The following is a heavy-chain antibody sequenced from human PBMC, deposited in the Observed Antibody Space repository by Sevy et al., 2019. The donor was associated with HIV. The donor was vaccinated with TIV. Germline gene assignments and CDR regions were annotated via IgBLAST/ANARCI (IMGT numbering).Heavy chain of an antibody. D-gene: IGHD1-26*01. CDR2: INSDGSST. CDR3: AREYSGTYYYFDY. Sequence: GGSLRLSCAASGFTFSSYWMHWVRQAPGKGLVWVSRINSDGSSTNYADSVKGRFTISRDNAKNTLYLQTNSLRAGDTAVYYCAREYSGTYYYFDYWGQGTLVTVSS. CDR1: GFTFSSYW. J-gene: IGHJ4*02. V-gene: IGHV3-74*01.